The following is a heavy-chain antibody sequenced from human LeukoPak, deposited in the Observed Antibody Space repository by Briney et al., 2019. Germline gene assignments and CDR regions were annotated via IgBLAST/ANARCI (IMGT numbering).Heavy chain of an antibody. D-gene: IGHD3-10*01. J-gene: IGHJ5*02. Sequence: GASVKVSCKASGYTFTGYYMHWVRQAPGQGLEWMGGFDPEDGETIYAQKFQGRVTMTEDTSTDTAYMELSSLRSEDTAVYYCAAVILLYLGELSNWFDPWGQGTLVTVSS. CDR2: FDPEDGET. V-gene: IGHV1-24*01. CDR3: AAVILLYLGELSNWFDP. CDR1: GYTFTGYY.